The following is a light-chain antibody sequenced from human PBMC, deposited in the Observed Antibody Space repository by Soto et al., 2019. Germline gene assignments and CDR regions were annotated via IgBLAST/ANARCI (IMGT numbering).Light chain of an antibody. CDR2: GAS. V-gene: IGKV3-15*01. J-gene: IGKJ1*01. CDR1: QSVGSK. CDR3: QHYSTWLWT. Sequence: EIVMTQSPATLSVSPGERATLSCRASQSVGSKLAWYQQKPGQGPRLLIYGASTRATGIPARFSGSGSGTELTLTISSLQSEDFEVDYCQHYSTWLWTFGQGTKVEIK.